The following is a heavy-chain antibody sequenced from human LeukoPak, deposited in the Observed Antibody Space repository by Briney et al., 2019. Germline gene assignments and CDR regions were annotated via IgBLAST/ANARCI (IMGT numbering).Heavy chain of an antibody. J-gene: IGHJ4*02. Sequence: QVGGSLRLSCAASGFTFSSYCMNWVRQAPRKGLEWVAYIKYDGRKKFYADSVKGRLTISRDNAKNTVYLQMNSMRAEDMAVHYCARDHTVAGIVFDSWGQGARVTVSS. CDR1: GFTFSSYC. D-gene: IGHD6-19*01. CDR2: IKYDGRKK. CDR3: ARDHTVAGIVFDS. V-gene: IGHV3-7*01.